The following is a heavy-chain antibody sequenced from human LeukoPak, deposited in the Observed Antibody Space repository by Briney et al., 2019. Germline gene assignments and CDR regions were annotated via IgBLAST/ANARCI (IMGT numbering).Heavy chain of an antibody. Sequence: NPSETLSLTCTVSGASITSYSWNWIRQPPGKGLEWIGYIYYSGSTNYNPSLRSRVTISVDTSKNQFSLKLSSVTAADTAVYYCARAPSTVTTYWFDPWGQGTLVTVSS. V-gene: IGHV4-59*01. CDR3: ARAPSTVTTYWFDP. D-gene: IGHD4-17*01. CDR2: IYYSGST. J-gene: IGHJ5*02. CDR1: GASITSYS.